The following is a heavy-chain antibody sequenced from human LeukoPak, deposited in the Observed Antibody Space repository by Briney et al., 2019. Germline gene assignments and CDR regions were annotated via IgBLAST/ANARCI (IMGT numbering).Heavy chain of an antibody. D-gene: IGHD3-10*01. Sequence: PGETLSPTCTVSGGSVSNASYYWSWIRQPPGKGLDWIGYVYYSGSTNYSPSLQSRVTVSVDTSKNQFSLKLTSVTAADTAVYYCARVRYGSGSYYFDNWGQGTLVSVSS. CDR1: GGSVSNASYY. J-gene: IGHJ4*02. V-gene: IGHV4-61*01. CDR3: ARVRYGSGSYYFDN. CDR2: VYYSGST.